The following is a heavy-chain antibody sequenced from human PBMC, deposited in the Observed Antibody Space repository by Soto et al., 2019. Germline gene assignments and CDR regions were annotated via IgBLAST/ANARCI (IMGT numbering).Heavy chain of an antibody. CDR3: ARGSSGWTDYYYYYMDV. V-gene: IGHV3-66*01. J-gene: IGHJ6*03. Sequence: GGSLSLSCAASGFTVSSNYMSWVRQAPGKGLEWVSVIYSGGSTYYEDSVKGRFTISRDNSKNTLYLQMNSLRAEDTAVYYCARGSSGWTDYYYYYMDVWGKGTTVTVSS. D-gene: IGHD6-19*01. CDR2: IYSGGST. CDR1: GFTVSSNY.